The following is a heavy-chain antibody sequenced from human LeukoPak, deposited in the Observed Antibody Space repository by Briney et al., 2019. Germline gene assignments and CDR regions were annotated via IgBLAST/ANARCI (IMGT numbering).Heavy chain of an antibody. V-gene: IGHV1-24*01. D-gene: IGHD3-3*01. CDR2: FDPEDGET. J-gene: IGHJ5*02. Sequence: ASVKVSCKVSGYTLTELSMHWVRQAPGKGLEWMGGFDPEDGETIYAQKFQGRVTMTEDTSTDTAYMELSSLRSEDTAVYYCATEVRFLEWLLAGWFDPWGQGTLVTVSS. CDR1: GYTLTELS. CDR3: ATEVRFLEWLLAGWFDP.